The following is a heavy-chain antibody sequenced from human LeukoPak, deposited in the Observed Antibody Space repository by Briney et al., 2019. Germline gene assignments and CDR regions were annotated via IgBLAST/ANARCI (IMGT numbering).Heavy chain of an antibody. V-gene: IGHV4-39*01. Sequence: PSETLSLTCTVSGGSISSSSYYWGWIRQPPGKGLEWIGSIYYSGSTYYNPSLKSRVTISVDTSKNQFSLKLSSVTAADTAVYYCARRPTMVRGVIILTYPIDYWGQGTLVTVSS. D-gene: IGHD3-10*01. CDR1: GGSISSSSYY. CDR3: ARRPTMVRGVIILTYPIDY. CDR2: IYYSGST. J-gene: IGHJ4*02.